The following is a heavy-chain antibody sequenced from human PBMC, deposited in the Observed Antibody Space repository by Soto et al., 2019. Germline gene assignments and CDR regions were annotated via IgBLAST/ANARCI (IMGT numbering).Heavy chain of an antibody. D-gene: IGHD3-10*01. Sequence: SEPLSLTCTVSGGSISTYYWSWIRRPPGKGLEWIGYIYNSGSTHSNPSLQSRVTISVDTSKNQFSLKLSSVTAADTAIYYCARARITMVREVIKYNMDVWGQGTTVTVSS. CDR2: IYNSGST. J-gene: IGHJ6*02. V-gene: IGHV4-59*01. CDR3: ARARITMVREVIKYNMDV. CDR1: GGSISTYY.